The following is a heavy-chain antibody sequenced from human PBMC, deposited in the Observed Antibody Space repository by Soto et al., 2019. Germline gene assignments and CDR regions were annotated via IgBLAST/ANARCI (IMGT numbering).Heavy chain of an antibody. Sequence: GASVKVSCKDSGYTFTSYGISWVRQAPGQGLEWMGWISAYNGNTNYAQKLQGRVTMTTDTSTSTAYMELRSLRSDDTAVYYCASTPSGSYLYYFDYWGQGTLVTVSS. D-gene: IGHD1-26*01. CDR3: ASTPSGSYLYYFDY. CDR2: ISAYNGNT. V-gene: IGHV1-18*01. J-gene: IGHJ4*02. CDR1: GYTFTSYG.